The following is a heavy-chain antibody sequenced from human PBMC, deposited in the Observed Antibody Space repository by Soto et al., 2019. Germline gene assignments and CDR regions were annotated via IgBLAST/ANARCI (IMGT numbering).Heavy chain of an antibody. J-gene: IGHJ6*02. CDR3: ARREEKKELYYGMDV. D-gene: IGHD1-26*01. CDR1: GGTFSSYA. CDR2: IIPIFGTA. V-gene: IGHV1-69*13. Sequence: SVKVSCKASGGTFSSYAISWVRQAPGQGLEWMGGIIPIFGTANYAQKFQGRVTITADESTSTAYMELSSLRSEDTAVYYCARREEKKELYYGMDVWCQAITVTVSS.